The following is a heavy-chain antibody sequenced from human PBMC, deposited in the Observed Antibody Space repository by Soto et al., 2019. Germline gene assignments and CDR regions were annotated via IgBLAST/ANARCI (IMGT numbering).Heavy chain of an antibody. CDR2: IDTNGDT. Sequence: QVQLQESGSGLLKPSQTLSLDCSVSGDSLRRGFHHWSWIRQTPGKGLQLIGYIDTNGDTHYDPSLRNRLNMSIVTTESRFSLKVTSVTAADTAVYYCARGTVYYCPNDKCGFFFDHWCPGALVTVTS. V-gene: IGHV4-31*03. D-gene: IGHD2-8*01. CDR1: GDSLRRGFHH. CDR3: ARGTVYYCPNDKCGFFFDH. J-gene: IGHJ4*02.